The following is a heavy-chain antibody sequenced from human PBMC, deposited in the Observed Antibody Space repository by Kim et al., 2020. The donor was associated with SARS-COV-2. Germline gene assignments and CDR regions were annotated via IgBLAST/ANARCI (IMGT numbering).Heavy chain of an antibody. Sequence: SETLSLTCAVYGGSFSGYYWSWIRQPPGKGLEWIGEINHSGSTNYNPSLKSRVTISVDTPKNQFSLKLSSVTAADTAVYYCARGGISVAGGLDYGGQGT. CDR2: INHSGST. D-gene: IGHD6-19*01. J-gene: IGHJ4*02. CDR3: ARGGISVAGGLDY. V-gene: IGHV4-34*01. CDR1: GGSFSGYY.